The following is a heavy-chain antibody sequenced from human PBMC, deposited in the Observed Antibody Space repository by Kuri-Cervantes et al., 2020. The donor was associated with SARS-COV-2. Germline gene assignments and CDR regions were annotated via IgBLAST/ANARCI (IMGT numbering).Heavy chain of an antibody. D-gene: IGHD7-27*01. J-gene: IGHJ4*02. CDR2: ISSSGTTI. V-gene: IGHV3-11*04. Sequence: GESLKISCAASGFTFSDYYITWIRQAPGKGLEWVSYISSSGTTIYYADSVQGRFTISRDNAKNSLYLQMSSLRAEDTAVYYCARDLRLGKSLDYWGQGTLVTVSS. CDR1: GFTFSDYY. CDR3: ARDLRLGKSLDY.